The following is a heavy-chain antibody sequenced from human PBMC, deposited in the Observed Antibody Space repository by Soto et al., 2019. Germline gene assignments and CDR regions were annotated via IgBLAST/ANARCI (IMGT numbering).Heavy chain of an antibody. J-gene: IGHJ5*02. D-gene: IGHD6-13*01. Sequence: QVQLQQWGAGLLKPSETLSLTCAVYGGSFSGYYWSWIRQPPGKGLEWIGKINQCGSTNYNPSLKSRVTISVDTSKNQFSLKLSSVTAADTAVYYCARDDSSSWRINWFDPWGQGTLVTVSS. CDR2: INQCGST. V-gene: IGHV4-34*01. CDR1: GGSFSGYY. CDR3: ARDDSSSWRINWFDP.